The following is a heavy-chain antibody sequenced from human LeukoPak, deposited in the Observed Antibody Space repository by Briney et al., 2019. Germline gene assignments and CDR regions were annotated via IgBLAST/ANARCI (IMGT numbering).Heavy chain of an antibody. CDR1: GFPFTSYA. Sequence: GGSLRLSCAASGFPFTSYAMTWVRQAPGKGLEWVSAISGSGVTTYFADSVKGRFTISRDNSKNTLYQQMNSLRAEDTAVYYCAKRGPGSPQSGKYYFDYWGQGTLVTVSS. J-gene: IGHJ4*02. CDR2: ISGSGVTT. CDR3: AKRGPGSPQSGKYYFDY. V-gene: IGHV3-23*01. D-gene: IGHD3-10*01.